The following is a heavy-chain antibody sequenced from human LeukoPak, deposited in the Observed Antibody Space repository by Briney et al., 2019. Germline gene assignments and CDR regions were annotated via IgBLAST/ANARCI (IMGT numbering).Heavy chain of an antibody. CDR1: GFTFSSYD. CDR2: IGTAGDT. Sequence: GGSLRLSCAASGFTFSSYDMHWVRQATGKGLEWVSAIGTAGDTYYPGSVKGRFTISRDNSKNTLYLQMNSLRAEDTAVYYCAKDLFQYSGSRYPGGFDYRGQGTLVTVSS. CDR3: AKDLFQYSGSRYPGGFDY. D-gene: IGHD1-26*01. J-gene: IGHJ4*02. V-gene: IGHV3-13*01.